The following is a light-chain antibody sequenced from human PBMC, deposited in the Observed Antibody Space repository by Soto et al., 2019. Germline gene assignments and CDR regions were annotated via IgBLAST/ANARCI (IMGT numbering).Light chain of an antibody. CDR2: VAS. CDR1: QSIGPD. CDR3: QQSHSSPLT. V-gene: IGKV1-39*01. Sequence: DIQMTQSPSSLSASVGDRVTITCRASQSIGPDLSWYQEKPGTPPRLLIYVASSLESGVPSRFSGSASGTDFTLTISSLQPEDFATYYCQQSHSSPLTFGQGNKVEI. J-gene: IGKJ1*01.